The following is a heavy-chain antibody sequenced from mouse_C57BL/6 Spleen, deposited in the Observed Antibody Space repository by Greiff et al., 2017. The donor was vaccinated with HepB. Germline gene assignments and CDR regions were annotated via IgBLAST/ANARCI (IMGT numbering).Heavy chain of an antibody. D-gene: IGHD1-1*01. CDR1: GFSLTSYG. CDR3: ARNFGISYAWFAY. Sequence: VHLVESGPGLVQPSQSLSITCTVSGFSLTSYGVHWVRQSPGKGLEWLGVIWSGGSTDYNAAFISRLSISKDNSKSQVFFKMNSLQADDTAIYYCARNFGISYAWFAYWGQGTLVTVSA. J-gene: IGHJ3*01. CDR2: IWSGGST. V-gene: IGHV2-2*01.